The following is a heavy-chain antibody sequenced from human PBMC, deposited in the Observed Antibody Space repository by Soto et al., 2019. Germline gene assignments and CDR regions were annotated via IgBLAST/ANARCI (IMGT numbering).Heavy chain of an antibody. D-gene: IGHD6-6*01. CDR3: ARGSSIAARSSYYYYGMDV. Sequence: SVKVSCKASGGTFSSYAISWVRQAPGQGLEWMGGIIPIFGTANYAQKFQGRVTITADESTSTAYMELSSLRSEDTAVYYCARGSSIAARSSYYYYGMDVWGQGTRVTVSS. CDR2: IIPIFGTA. V-gene: IGHV1-69*13. CDR1: GGTFSSYA. J-gene: IGHJ6*02.